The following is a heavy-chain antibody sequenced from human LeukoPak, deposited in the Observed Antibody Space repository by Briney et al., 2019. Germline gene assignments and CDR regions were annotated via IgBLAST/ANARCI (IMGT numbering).Heavy chain of an antibody. D-gene: IGHD3-9*01. Sequence: SETLSLTCAVDGGSFSDYYWSWIRQPPGKGLEWIGEIHYSGSITYKPSLESRVTISVDTSKNQFSLKLSSVTAADTAVYYCARGPSLRYFDWLIYYYGMDVWGQGTTVTVSS. CDR1: GGSFSDYY. J-gene: IGHJ6*02. CDR3: ARGPSLRYFDWLIYYYGMDV. CDR2: IHYSGSI. V-gene: IGHV4-34*01.